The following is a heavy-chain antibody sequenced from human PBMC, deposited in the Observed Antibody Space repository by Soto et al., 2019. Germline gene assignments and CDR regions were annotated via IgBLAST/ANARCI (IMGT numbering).Heavy chain of an antibody. CDR1: GGSISSSSYY. D-gene: IGHD3-22*01. Sequence: SETLSLTCTVSGGSISSSSYYWGWIRQPPGKGLEWIGSIYYSGSTYYNPSLKSRVTISVDTSKNQFPLKLSSVTAADTAVYYCHQGYYDSSGYYPVFDYWGQGTLVTVSS. J-gene: IGHJ4*02. V-gene: IGHV4-39*01. CDR3: HQGYYDSSGYYPVFDY. CDR2: IYYSGST.